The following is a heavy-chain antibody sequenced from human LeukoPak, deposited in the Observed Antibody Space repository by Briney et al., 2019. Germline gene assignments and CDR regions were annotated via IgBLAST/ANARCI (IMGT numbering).Heavy chain of an antibody. CDR3: ARGNDYYDSSGYYYPFDY. CDR1: GFTFSSYG. CDR2: IWYDGSNK. Sequence: PGRSLRLSCAASGFTFSSYGMHWVRQAPGKGLEWVAVIWYDGSNKYYADSVKGRFTIPRDNSKNTLYLQMNSLRAEDTAVYYCARGNDYYDSSGYYYPFDYWGQGTLVTVSS. J-gene: IGHJ4*02. V-gene: IGHV3-33*01. D-gene: IGHD3-22*01.